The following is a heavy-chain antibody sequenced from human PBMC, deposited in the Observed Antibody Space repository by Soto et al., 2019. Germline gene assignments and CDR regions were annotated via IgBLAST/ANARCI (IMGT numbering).Heavy chain of an antibody. J-gene: IGHJ4*02. CDR1: GFTFGDSY. CDR3: ARQRGYYDSSGLDH. V-gene: IGHV3-11*03. D-gene: IGHD3-22*01. CDR2: ISPGSRYP. Sequence: GGSLRLSCAGSGFTFGDSYMSWIRQAPGKGLEWLSYISPGSRYPAYADSVKGRFTISRDNAKNALYLQMNSLRAEDTAVYYCARQRGYYDSSGLDHWGQGTMDTVSS.